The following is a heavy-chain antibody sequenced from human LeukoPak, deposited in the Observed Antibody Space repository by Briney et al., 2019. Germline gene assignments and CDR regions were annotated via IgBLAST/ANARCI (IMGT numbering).Heavy chain of an antibody. Sequence: ASVKVSCKASGYTFTSYYMHWVRQAPGQGLEWMGIINPSGGSTSYAQKFQGRVTMTRDTSTSTVYMELSSLRSEDTAVYYCAKLDNDDGSSFQHWGQGTLVTVSS. CDR1: GYTFTSYY. CDR2: INPSGGST. D-gene: IGHD2-2*01. V-gene: IGHV1-46*01. J-gene: IGHJ1*01. CDR3: AKLDNDDGSSFQH.